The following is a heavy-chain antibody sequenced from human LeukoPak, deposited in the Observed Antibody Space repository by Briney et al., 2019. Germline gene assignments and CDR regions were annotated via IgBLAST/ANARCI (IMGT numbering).Heavy chain of an antibody. J-gene: IGHJ4*02. CDR1: GFTFSNYE. V-gene: IGHV3-48*03. Sequence: GGSLRLSCAASGFTFSNYEMNWVRQAPGKGLGWVSYISSSGSTRYYADSVKGQFTTPTDNAKNSLYLQMTSLRVEDTAVYYCAREGPYDTIDYWGQGTLVTVSS. CDR2: ISSSGSTR. D-gene: IGHD3-9*01. CDR3: AREGPYDTIDY.